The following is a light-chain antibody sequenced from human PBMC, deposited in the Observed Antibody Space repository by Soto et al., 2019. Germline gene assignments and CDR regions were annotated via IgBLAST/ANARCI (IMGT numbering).Light chain of an antibody. CDR2: AAS. CDR1: QVISSY. CDR3: QQLNSFPIT. Sequence: DIQLTQAPSFLSASAGDIVTITWRASQVISSYLAWYQQKPGRAPKLLIYAASTLQSGVPSRFSGSGSGTEFTLTITGLQPEDFATYYCQQLNSFPITCGQGTRREIK. J-gene: IGKJ5*01. V-gene: IGKV1-9*01.